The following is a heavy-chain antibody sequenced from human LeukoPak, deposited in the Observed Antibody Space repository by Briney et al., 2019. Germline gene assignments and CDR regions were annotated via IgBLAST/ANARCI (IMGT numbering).Heavy chain of an antibody. CDR1: GGSFSGYY. D-gene: IGHD1/OR15-1a*01. V-gene: IGHV4-34*01. J-gene: IGHJ3*02. CDR3: ARILTGTYAFDI. Sequence: SETLSLTCAVYGGSFSGYYWSWIRQPPGKGLEWIGEINHSGSTNYNPSLKSRVTISVDTSKNQFSLKLSPVTAADTAVYYCARILTGTYAFDIWGQGTMVTVSS. CDR2: INHSGST.